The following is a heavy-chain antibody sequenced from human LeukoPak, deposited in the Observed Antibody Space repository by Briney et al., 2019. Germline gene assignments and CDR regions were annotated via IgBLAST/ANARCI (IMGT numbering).Heavy chain of an antibody. CDR2: IYPGDSDT. V-gene: IGHV5-51*01. Sequence: GESLKISCKGSGYSFTYYWIAWVRQMPGKGLEWMGIIYPGDSDTRYSPSFQGQVTISADKSISTAYLQWSSLKASDTAMYYCARRVVVTANDAFDIWGQGTMVTVSS. J-gene: IGHJ3*02. CDR1: GYSFTYYW. CDR3: ARRVVVTANDAFDI. D-gene: IGHD2-21*02.